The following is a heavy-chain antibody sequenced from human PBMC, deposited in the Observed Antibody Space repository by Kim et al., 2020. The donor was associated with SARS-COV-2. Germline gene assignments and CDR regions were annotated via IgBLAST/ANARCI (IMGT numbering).Heavy chain of an antibody. CDR1: GFDVSNNY. V-gene: IGHV3-66*01. CDR3: AKERYSDSTGYYPY. Sequence: GGSLRLSCAASGFDVSNNYMSWVRQTPGKGLEWVSVVYSGGSTYYADSVKGRFTISRDNSKNMVYLQMNSLRAEDTAMYYCAKERYSDSTGYYPYWGQGTLVTVSS. D-gene: IGHD3-22*01. CDR2: VYSGGST. J-gene: IGHJ4*02.